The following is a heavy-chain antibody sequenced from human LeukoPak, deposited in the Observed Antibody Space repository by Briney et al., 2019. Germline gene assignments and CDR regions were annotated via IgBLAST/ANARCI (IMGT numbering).Heavy chain of an antibody. CDR2: ISSSSSTI. CDR3: ARVMSGATRWSHLGY. D-gene: IGHD1-26*01. V-gene: IGHV3-48*01. Sequence: PGGSLRLSCAASGFTFSSYSMNWVRQAPGKGLEWVSYISSSSSTIYYADSVKGRFTISRDNAKNSLYLQMNSLRAEDTAVYYCARVMSGATRWSHLGYWGQGTLVTVSS. CDR1: GFTFSSYS. J-gene: IGHJ4*02.